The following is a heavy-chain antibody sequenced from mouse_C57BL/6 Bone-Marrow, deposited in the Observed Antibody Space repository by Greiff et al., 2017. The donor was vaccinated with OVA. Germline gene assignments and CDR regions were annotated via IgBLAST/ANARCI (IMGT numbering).Heavy chain of an antibody. CDR2: IYPRDGST. Sequence: QVQLQQSGPELVKPGASVKLSCKASGYTFTSYDINWVKQRPGQGLEWIGWIYPRDGSTKYNEKFKGKATLTVDTSSSTAYMELHSLTSEDSAVYFCAREGYYDHYGRGWYFDVWGTGTTVTVSS. V-gene: IGHV1-85*01. CDR3: AREGYYDHYGRGWYFDV. J-gene: IGHJ1*03. CDR1: GYTFTSYD. D-gene: IGHD1-1*01.